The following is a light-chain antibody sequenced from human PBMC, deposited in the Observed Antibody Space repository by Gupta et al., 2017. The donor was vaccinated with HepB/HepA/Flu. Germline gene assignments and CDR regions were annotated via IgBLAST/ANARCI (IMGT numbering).Light chain of an antibody. CDR3: QQYDDWPRIT. CDR2: DAS. V-gene: IGKV3-15*01. Sequence: PQSPATLSVSPGETITLSCRASHFVSVGVAWYAQRPGQAPRLRIDDASSRAADVPSRFTGAGFGTDFTLTITSLQSEDVGIYHCQQYDDWPRITFGPGTRVDI. J-gene: IGKJ3*01. CDR1: HFVSVG.